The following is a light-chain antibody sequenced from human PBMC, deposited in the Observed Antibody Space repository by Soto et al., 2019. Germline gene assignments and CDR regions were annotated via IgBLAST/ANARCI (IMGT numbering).Light chain of an antibody. J-gene: IGKJ3*01. Sequence: EIMMTQSPATLSVSLGERATLFCRASQNVRSNLAWYQQKPGQAPRLLIHGASSRATGIPDRFSGSGFGTEFTLTINSLQSEDFAVHYCQQYNNWPPVFTFGPGTKVEI. CDR1: QNVRSN. V-gene: IGKV3D-15*01. CDR2: GAS. CDR3: QQYNNWPPVFT.